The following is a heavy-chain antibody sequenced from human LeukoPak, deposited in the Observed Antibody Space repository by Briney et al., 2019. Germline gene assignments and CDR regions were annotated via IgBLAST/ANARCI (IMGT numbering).Heavy chain of an antibody. J-gene: IGHJ6*03. CDR2: ISSSSSYI. CDR3: AREGCSSTSCSLYLYYYYMDV. CDR1: GFTFSSYS. Sequence: GGSLRLSRAASGFTFSSYSMNWVRQAPGKGLEWVSSISSSSSYIYYADSVKGRFTISRDNAKNSLYLQMNSLRAEDTAVYYCAREGCSSTSCSLYLYYYYMDVWGKGTTVTVSS. V-gene: IGHV3-21*01. D-gene: IGHD2-2*01.